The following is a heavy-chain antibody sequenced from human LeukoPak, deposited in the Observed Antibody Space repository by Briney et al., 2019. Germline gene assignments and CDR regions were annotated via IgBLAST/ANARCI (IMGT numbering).Heavy chain of an antibody. V-gene: IGHV3-33*01. CDR3: ARDLNSNNSNPGWFDP. J-gene: IGHJ5*02. Sequence: PGGSLAPPWAAPGFPFTILGIHLVRPAPGKGLGWVGLTWYDGNRQYYADSAKGRFTISRDDSKNTVSLQKNSLRAEDTAIYYCARDLNSNNSNPGWFDPWGQGTLVTVSS. CDR1: GFPFTILG. D-gene: IGHD4-11*01. CDR2: TWYDGNRQ.